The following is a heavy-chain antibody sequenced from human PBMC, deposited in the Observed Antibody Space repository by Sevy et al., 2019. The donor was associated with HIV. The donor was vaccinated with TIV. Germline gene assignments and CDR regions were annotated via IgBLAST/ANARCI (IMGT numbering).Heavy chain of an antibody. V-gene: IGHV3-33*01. D-gene: IGHD3-10*01. CDR2: IWFDGSKK. J-gene: IGHJ4*02. Sequence: GGSLRLSCAASGFTFSSHGMHWVRQAPGKGLEWMAVIWFDGSKKYYADSVQGRFTISRDNSKNRLYLQMNSLRTEDTAVYYCARASSSLDYWGQGTLVTVSS. CDR3: ARASSSLDY. CDR1: GFTFSSHG.